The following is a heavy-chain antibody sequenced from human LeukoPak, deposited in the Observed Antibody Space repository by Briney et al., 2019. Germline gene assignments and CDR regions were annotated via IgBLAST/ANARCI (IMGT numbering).Heavy chain of an antibody. V-gene: IGHV3-23*01. CDR3: AKWGDYDVLTGYYDPDY. J-gene: IGHJ4*02. D-gene: IGHD3-9*01. CDR2: ITGSGGGT. CDR1: GFTFSNYA. Sequence: GGSLRLSCAASGFTFSNYAKSWVRQAPGKGLEWVSAITGSGGGTYYADSVKGRFTISRDNSKNTLYLQMNSLRAEDTAVYYCAKWGDYDVLTGYYDPDYWGQGTLVTVSS.